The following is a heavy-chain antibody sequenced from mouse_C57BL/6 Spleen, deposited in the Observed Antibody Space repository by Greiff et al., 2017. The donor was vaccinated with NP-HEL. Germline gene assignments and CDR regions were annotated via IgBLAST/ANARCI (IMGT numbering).Heavy chain of an antibody. CDR1: GYTFTSYW. V-gene: IGHV1-64*01. J-gene: IGHJ2*01. Sequence: QLQQPGAELVKPGASVKLSCKASGYTFTSYWMHWVKQRPGQGLEWIGMIHPNSGSTNYNEKFKSKATLTVDKSSSTAYMQLSSLTSEDSAVYYCARSPYYYGSSYPLDYWGQGTTLTVSS. CDR3: ARSPYYYGSSYPLDY. D-gene: IGHD1-1*01. CDR2: IHPNSGST.